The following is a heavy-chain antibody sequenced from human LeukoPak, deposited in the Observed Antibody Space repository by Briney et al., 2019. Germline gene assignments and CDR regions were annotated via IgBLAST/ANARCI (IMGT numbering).Heavy chain of an antibody. CDR1: GFTVITND. CDR2: LYSDGNT. CDR3: ARGGEPLAANTLAY. D-gene: IGHD1-14*01. V-gene: IGHV3-53*01. Sequence: GGSLRLSCAASGFTVITNDMTWVRQAPGKGLEWVSVLYSDGNTKYADSVQGRFTISRDNSKNTLYLEMNSLSPDDTAVYYCARGGEPLAANTLAYWGQGNLVTGSS. J-gene: IGHJ4*02.